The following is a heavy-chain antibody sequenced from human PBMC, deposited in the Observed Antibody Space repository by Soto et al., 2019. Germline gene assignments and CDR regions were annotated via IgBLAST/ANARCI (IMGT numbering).Heavy chain of an antibody. V-gene: IGHV1-69*02. CDR3: AREIERGSGSANP. Sequence: QVQLVQSGAEVKKPGSSVKVSCKASGGTFSSYTISWVRQAPGQGLEWMGRIIPILGIANYAQKFQGRVTITADKATSTAYMELSSLRSEDTAVYYCAREIERGSGSANPWGQGTLVTVSS. CDR1: GGTFSSYT. CDR2: IIPILGIA. J-gene: IGHJ5*02. D-gene: IGHD3-10*01.